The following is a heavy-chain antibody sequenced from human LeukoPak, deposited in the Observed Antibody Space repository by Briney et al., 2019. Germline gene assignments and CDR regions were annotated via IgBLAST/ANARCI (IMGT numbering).Heavy chain of an antibody. Sequence: SETLSLTCTVSGGSISSSSYCWGWIRQPPGKGLEWIGRIYTSGSTNYNPSLKSRVTISVDTSKNQFSLKLSSVTAADTAVYYCAREYYDILSHMDVWGKGTTVTISS. CDR2: IYTSGST. CDR3: AREYYDILSHMDV. D-gene: IGHD3-9*01. J-gene: IGHJ6*03. CDR1: GGSISSSSYC. V-gene: IGHV4-61*02.